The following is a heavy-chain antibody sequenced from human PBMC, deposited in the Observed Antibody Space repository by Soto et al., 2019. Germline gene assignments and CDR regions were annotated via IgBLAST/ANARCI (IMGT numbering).Heavy chain of an antibody. V-gene: IGHV3-23*01. CDR2: ISGSGGST. CDR1: GFTFSSYA. CDR3: ANPPFGEFALGFDY. Sequence: EVQLLESGGGLVQPGGSLRLSCAASGFTFSSYAMSWVRQAPGKGLEWVSAISGSGGSTYYADSVKGRFTISRDNSKNTLYLQRNSLTAEDTAVYYCANPPFGEFALGFDYWGQGTLVTVSS. J-gene: IGHJ4*02. D-gene: IGHD3-10*01.